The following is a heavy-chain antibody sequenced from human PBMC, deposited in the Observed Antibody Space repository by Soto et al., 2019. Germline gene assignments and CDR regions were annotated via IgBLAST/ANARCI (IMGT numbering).Heavy chain of an antibody. V-gene: IGHV1-69*02. J-gene: IGHJ4*02. CDR2: IIPILGIA. D-gene: IGHD2-15*01. Sequence: QVQLVQSGAEVKKPGSSVKVSCKASGGTFSSYTISWVRQAPGQGLEWMGRIIPILGIANYAQKFQGRVTITADKSTSTAYMELSSLRSEDTAVYYCARGENLGYCSGGICYNYWGQGTLVTVSS. CDR3: ARGENLGYCSGGICYNY. CDR1: GGTFSSYT.